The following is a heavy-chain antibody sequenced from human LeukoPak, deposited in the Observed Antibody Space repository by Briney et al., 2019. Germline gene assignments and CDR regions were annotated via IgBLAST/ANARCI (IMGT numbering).Heavy chain of an antibody. V-gene: IGHV4-59*08. D-gene: IGHD3-9*01. Sequence: RASETLSLTCTVSGGSISSYYWSWIRQPPGKGLEWIGYIYYSGSTNYNPSLKSRVTISVDTSKNQFSLKLSSVTAADTAVYYCARQNYYDILTGYQYGMDVWGQGTTVTVSS. CDR3: ARQNYYDILTGYQYGMDV. CDR2: IYYSGST. J-gene: IGHJ6*02. CDR1: GGSISSYY.